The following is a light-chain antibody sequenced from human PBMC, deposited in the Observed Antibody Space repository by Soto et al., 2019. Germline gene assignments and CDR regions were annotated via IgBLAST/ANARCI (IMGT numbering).Light chain of an antibody. J-gene: IGKJ1*01. CDR1: QSVNRN. Sequence: EIVMTQSTATLSVSPGERATLSCRASQSVNRNLAWYQQKPGQAPRLLIYAASTRATGIQARFSGSGSETEFTLTISSLQSEDFAIYYCQQYNNWWTFGQGTKVEI. CDR3: QQYNNWWT. V-gene: IGKV3-15*01. CDR2: AAS.